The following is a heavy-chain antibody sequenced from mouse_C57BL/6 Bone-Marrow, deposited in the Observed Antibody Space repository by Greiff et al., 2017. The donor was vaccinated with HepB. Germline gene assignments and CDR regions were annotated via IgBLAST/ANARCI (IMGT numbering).Heavy chain of an antibody. D-gene: IGHD4-1*01. Sequence: EVQGVESGGDLVKPGGSLKLSCAASGFTFSSYGMSWVRQTPDKRLEWVATISSGGSYTYYPDSVKGRFTISRDNAKNTLYLQMSSLKSEDTAMYYCARRGVWDFAYWGQGTLVTVSA. J-gene: IGHJ3*01. V-gene: IGHV5-6*01. CDR2: ISSGGSYT. CDR1: GFTFSSYG. CDR3: ARRGVWDFAY.